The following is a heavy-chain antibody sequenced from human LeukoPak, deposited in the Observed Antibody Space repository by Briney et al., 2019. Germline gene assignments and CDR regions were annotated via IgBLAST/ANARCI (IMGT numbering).Heavy chain of an antibody. CDR1: GGSISSSSYY. CDR2: IYNSGST. V-gene: IGHV4-39*01. CDR3: ARGRPDGSGSYYKFDP. J-gene: IGHJ5*02. Sequence: SETLSLTCTVSGGSISSSSYYWGWIRQPPGKGLEWIGSIYNSGSTYYNPSLKSRVTISVDTSKKQFSLKLSSVTAADTAVYYCARGRPDGSGSYYKFDPWGQGTLVTVSS. D-gene: IGHD3-10*01.